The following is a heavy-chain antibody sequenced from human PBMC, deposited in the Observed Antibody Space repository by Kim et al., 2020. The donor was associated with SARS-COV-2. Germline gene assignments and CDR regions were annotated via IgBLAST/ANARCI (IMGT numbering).Heavy chain of an antibody. V-gene: IGHV3-30*18. CDR1: GFTFSSYG. D-gene: IGHD6-13*01. CDR2: ISYDGSNK. J-gene: IGHJ2*01. CDR3: AKDSSFLAPYSSSWYGWYFDL. Sequence: GGSLRLSCAASGFTFSSYGMHWVRQAPGKGLEWVAVISYDGSNKYYADSVKGRFTISRDNSKNTLYLQMNSLRAEDTAVYYCAKDSSFLAPYSSSWYGWYFDLWGRGTLVTVSS.